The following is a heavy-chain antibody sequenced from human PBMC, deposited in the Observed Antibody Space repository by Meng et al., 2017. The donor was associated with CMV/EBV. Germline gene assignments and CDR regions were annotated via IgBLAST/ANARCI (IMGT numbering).Heavy chain of an antibody. V-gene: IGHV3-48*03. CDR2: ISSSGSTI. J-gene: IGHJ3*02. CDR3: ASLVANDAFDI. Sequence: GGFLRPSCAASGFTFSSYEMNWVRQAPGKGLEWVSYISSSGSTIYYADSVKGRFTISRDNAKNSLYLQMNSLRAEDTAVYYCASLVANDAFDIWGQGTMVTVSS. CDR1: GFTFSSYE.